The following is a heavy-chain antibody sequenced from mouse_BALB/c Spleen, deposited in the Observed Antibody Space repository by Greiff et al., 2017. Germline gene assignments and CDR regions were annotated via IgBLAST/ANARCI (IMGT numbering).Heavy chain of an antibody. CDR1: GFTFSSYT. J-gene: IGHJ4*01. D-gene: IGHD2-2*01. Sequence: EVKVVESGGGLVQPGGSLKLSCAASGFTFSSYTMSWVRQTPEKRLEWVAYISNGGGSTYYPDTVKGRFTISRDNARNTLYLQMSSLRSEDTAMYYCAFYYGYDVVYAMDYWGQGTSVTVSS. CDR2: ISNGGGST. CDR3: AFYYGYDVVYAMDY. V-gene: IGHV5-12-2*01.